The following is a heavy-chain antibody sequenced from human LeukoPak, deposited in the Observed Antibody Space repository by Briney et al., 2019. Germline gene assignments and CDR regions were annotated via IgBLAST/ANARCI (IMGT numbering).Heavy chain of an antibody. J-gene: IGHJ4*02. CDR2: ISYDGSDK. CDR3: AKDAPVGDFWSGYYVFDY. CDR1: GFTFSNYD. V-gene: IGHV3-30*18. D-gene: IGHD3-3*01. Sequence: PGRSLRLSCGASGFTFSNYDMHWVRQAPGKGLEWVAVISYDGSDKYYADSVKGRFIISRDNSKNTLYLQMISLRAEDTADYYCAKDAPVGDFWSGYYVFDYWGQGTLVTVSS.